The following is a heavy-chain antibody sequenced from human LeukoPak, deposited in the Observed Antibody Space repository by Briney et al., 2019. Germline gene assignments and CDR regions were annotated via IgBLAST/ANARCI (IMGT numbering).Heavy chain of an antibody. CDR1: GYSFTSYW. D-gene: IGHD2-15*01. Sequence: GESLKISYKGSGYSFTSYWIGWVRQMPGKGLEWMGIIYPGDSDTRYSPSFQGQVTISADKSISTAYLQWSSLKASDTAMYYCARRCSGGSCYSSFDYWGQGTLVSVSS. V-gene: IGHV5-51*01. CDR2: IYPGDSDT. J-gene: IGHJ4*02. CDR3: ARRCSGGSCYSSFDY.